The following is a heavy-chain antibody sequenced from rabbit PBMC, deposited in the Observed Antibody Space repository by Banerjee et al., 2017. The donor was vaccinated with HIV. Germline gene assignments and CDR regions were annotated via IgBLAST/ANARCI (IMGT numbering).Heavy chain of an antibody. J-gene: IGHJ4*01. CDR2: VYTGSSGSI. CDR3: AGDLSYAGYGDYNL. CDR1: GFDLSNDY. D-gene: IGHD7-1*01. V-gene: IGHV1S40*01. Sequence: QSLVESGGDLVKPGASLTLTCKASGFDLSNDYMTWVRQAPGKGLEWIASVYTGSSGSIYSASWAKGRFTISKTTSPRVTLQMTSLTAADTAPYFCAGDLSYAGYGDYNLWGPGTLVTVS.